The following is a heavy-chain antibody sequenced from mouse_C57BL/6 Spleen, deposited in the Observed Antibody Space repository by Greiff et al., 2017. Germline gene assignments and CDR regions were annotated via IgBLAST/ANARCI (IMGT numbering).Heavy chain of an antibody. CDR2: IWSGGST. D-gene: IGHD2-5*01. Sequence: VQLQQSGPGLVQPSPCLSITCTVSGFSFTSYGVHWVRQSPGKGLEWLGVIWSGGSTDYNAAFISRRSISKDNSKSKVFFKMNSLQADDTAIYYCASGSNYGYFDYWGQSTTLTVSS. V-gene: IGHV2-2*01. CDR3: ASGSNYGYFDY. CDR1: GFSFTSYG. J-gene: IGHJ2*01.